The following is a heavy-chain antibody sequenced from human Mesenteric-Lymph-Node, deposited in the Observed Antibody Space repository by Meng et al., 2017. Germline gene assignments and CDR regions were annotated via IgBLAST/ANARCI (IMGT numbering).Heavy chain of an antibody. V-gene: IGHV3-23*01. D-gene: IGHD3-10*01. J-gene: IGHJ5*01. CDR1: GFTFSSYW. CDR2: ILERDGST. Sequence: GESLKISCAASGFTFSSYWMSWVRQAPGKGLEWVSVILERDGSTYYADSVKGRFTISRDNSKNTLYLQMSSLRADDTAVYHCVNRAWLESWGQGTLVTVSS. CDR3: VNRAWLES.